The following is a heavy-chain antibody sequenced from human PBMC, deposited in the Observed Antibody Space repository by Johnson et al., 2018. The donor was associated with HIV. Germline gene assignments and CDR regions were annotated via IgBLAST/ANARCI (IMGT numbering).Heavy chain of an antibody. J-gene: IGHJ3*01. Sequence: EVQLVESGGGLVQPGGSLRLSYAASEFTVSGGYMNWVRQAPGKGLEWVSVIYSGGSTYYADSVKGRFTISRDNSKNTLYLQMNSLRAEDTALYYCARDLRNSGWSNGFDVWGQGTMVTVSS. D-gene: IGHD6-19*01. CDR2: IYSGGST. V-gene: IGHV3-53*01. CDR3: ARDLRNSGWSNGFDV. CDR1: EFTVSGGY.